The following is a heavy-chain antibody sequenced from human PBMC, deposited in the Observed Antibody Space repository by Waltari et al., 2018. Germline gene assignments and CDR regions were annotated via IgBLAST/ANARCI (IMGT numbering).Heavy chain of an antibody. CDR1: GYTLTELS. Sequence: QVQLVQSGAEVKKPGASVKVSCKVSGYTLTELSMHWVRQAPGKGLEWMGGFDPEDGETIDAQKVQGRVTMTEDTSKDTAYMELSSLRSEDTAVYYCAVRNYYDSSGNAFDIWGQGTMVTVSS. CDR3: AVRNYYDSSGNAFDI. V-gene: IGHV1-24*01. CDR2: FDPEDGET. D-gene: IGHD3-22*01. J-gene: IGHJ3*02.